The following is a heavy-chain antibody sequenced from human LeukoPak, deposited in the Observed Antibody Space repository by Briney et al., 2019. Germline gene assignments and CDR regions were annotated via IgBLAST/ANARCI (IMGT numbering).Heavy chain of an antibody. CDR1: GYTFTSYD. V-gene: IGHV1-8*03. CDR3: ARVEKRGIAARGSFDY. Sequence: ASVKVSCKASGYTFTSYDINWVRQATGQGLEWMGWMNPNSGNTGYAQKFQGRVTITRNTSIITAYMELSSLRSEDTAVYYCARVEKRGIAARGSFDYWGQGTLVTVS. CDR2: MNPNSGNT. J-gene: IGHJ4*02. D-gene: IGHD6-13*01.